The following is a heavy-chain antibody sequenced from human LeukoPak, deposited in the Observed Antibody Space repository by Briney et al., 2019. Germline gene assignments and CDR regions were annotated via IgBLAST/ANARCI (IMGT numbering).Heavy chain of an antibody. CDR3: ARHKGYSSGWYEDWFDP. D-gene: IGHD6-19*01. CDR1: GFTFSSYS. J-gene: IGHJ5*02. Sequence: PGGSLRLSCAASGFTFSSYSMNWVRQAPGKGLGWVSSISSSSSYIYYADSVKGRFTISRDNAKNSLYLQMNSLRAEDTAVCYCARHKGYSSGWYEDWFDPWGQGTLVTVSS. V-gene: IGHV3-21*01. CDR2: ISSSSSYI.